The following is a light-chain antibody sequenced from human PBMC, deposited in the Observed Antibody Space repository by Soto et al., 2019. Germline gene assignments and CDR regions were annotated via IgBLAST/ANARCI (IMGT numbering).Light chain of an antibody. J-gene: IGLJ2*01. V-gene: IGLV4-69*01. CDR3: QTWGTGILV. Sequence: QLVLTQSPSASASLGASVKLTCTLSSGHSSYAIAWHQQQPEKGPRYLMNLNSDGSHSKGDGIPDRFSGSSSGAERYLPISSLQSEDEADYYCQTWGTGILVFGGGTKLTVL. CDR1: SGHSSYA. CDR2: LNSDGSH.